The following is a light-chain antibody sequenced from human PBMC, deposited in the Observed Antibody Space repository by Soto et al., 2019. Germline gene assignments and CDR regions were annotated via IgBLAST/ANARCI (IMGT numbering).Light chain of an antibody. Sequence: QSALTQPTSASGSPGQSVRISCTGTRRDVGGYNYVAWYQQHPGKAPKLMIYEVTKRPSGVPDRFSGSKSGNTAFLTVSGLQPGDEADYYCSSYVGSDVVVFGTGTKLTVL. J-gene: IGLJ1*01. V-gene: IGLV2-8*01. CDR1: RRDVGGYNY. CDR3: SSYVGSDVVV. CDR2: EVT.